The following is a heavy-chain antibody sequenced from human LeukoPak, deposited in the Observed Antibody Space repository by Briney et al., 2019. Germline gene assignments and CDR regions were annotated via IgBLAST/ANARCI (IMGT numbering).Heavy chain of an antibody. CDR3: ARDPTPLGDY. CDR1: AFIFSGHW. D-gene: IGHD2-15*01. CDR2: IKEDGSER. Sequence: GGSLRLSCEGSAFIFSGHWMNWVRQTPGKGLEWVASIKEDGSERQYVDSEKGRFSISRDNTKGSLFLQLNSLRAEDTAVYYCARDPTPLGDYWGQGTLVTVSS. J-gene: IGHJ4*02. V-gene: IGHV3-7*03.